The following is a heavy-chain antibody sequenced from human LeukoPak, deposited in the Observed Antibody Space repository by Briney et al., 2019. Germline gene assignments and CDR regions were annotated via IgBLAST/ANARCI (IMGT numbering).Heavy chain of an antibody. Sequence: SETLSLTCAVYGGPFSGYYWSWIRQPPGKGLEWIGEINHSGSTNYNPSLKSRVTISVDTSKNQFSLKLSSVTAADTAVYYCARGALGYYYGSGSSVIFDIWGQGTMVTVSS. J-gene: IGHJ3*02. D-gene: IGHD3-10*01. CDR1: GGPFSGYY. V-gene: IGHV4-34*01. CDR3: ARGALGYYYGSGSSVIFDI. CDR2: INHSGST.